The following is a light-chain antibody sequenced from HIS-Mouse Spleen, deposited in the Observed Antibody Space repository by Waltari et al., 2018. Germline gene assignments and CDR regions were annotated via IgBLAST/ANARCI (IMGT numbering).Light chain of an antibody. CDR1: SSYVGGYNY. V-gene: IGLV2-11*01. CDR2: DVS. J-gene: IGLJ1*01. CDR3: CSYAGSYTGV. Sequence: QSALTQPRSVSGSPGQSVTISCTGTSSYVGGYNYVSWSQQHPGKAPKLMIYDVSKRPSGVPGRFSGSKSGNTASLTISGLQAEDEADYYCCSYAGSYTGVFGTGTKVTVL.